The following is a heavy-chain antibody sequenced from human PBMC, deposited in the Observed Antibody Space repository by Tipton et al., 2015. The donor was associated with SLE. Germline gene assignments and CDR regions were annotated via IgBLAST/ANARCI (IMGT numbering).Heavy chain of an antibody. D-gene: IGHD3-22*01. CDR3: ARPGYDSSGYDAFDI. CDR2: ISSSGSTI. J-gene: IGHJ3*02. V-gene: IGHV3-48*03. Sequence: SLRLSCAASGFTFSSYEMNWVRQAPGKGLEWVSYISSSGSTIYYADSVKGRFTISRDNAKNSLYLQMNSLRAEDTAVYYCARPGYDSSGYDAFDIWGQGKMVTVSS. CDR1: GFTFSSYE.